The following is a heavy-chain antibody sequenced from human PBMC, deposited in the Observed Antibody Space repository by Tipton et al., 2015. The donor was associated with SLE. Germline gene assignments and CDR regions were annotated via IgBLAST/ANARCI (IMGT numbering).Heavy chain of an antibody. Sequence: SLRLSCAASGFNFIDAWMSWVRQAPGKGLEWVGRIVSKGGGETTDYAAPVRGRFTISRDDSKRTIYLQMDSLKTDDTAVYYCTCVVPAAVLGYWGQGALVTVSS. V-gene: IGHV3-15*04. CDR3: TCVVPAAVLGY. D-gene: IGHD2-8*02. J-gene: IGHJ4*02. CDR2: IVSKGGGETT. CDR1: GFNFIDAW.